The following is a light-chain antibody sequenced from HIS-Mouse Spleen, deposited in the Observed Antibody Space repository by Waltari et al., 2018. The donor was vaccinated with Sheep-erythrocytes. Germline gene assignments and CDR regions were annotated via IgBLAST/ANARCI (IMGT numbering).Light chain of an antibody. CDR3: QAWDSSIVV. Sequence: SSELTQPPSVSVSPGQTASITCSGDKLGEKYACWSQQKPGQSPVLVIYQDTKRPSGIPERFSGSNSGNTATLTISGTQAMDEADYYCQAWDSSIVVFGGGTKLTVL. CDR2: QDT. J-gene: IGLJ2*01. V-gene: IGLV3-1*01. CDR1: KLGEKY.